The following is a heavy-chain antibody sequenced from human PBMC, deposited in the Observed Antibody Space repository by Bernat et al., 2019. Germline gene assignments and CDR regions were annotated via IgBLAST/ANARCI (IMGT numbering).Heavy chain of an antibody. Sequence: QVQLQESGPGLVKPSQTLSLTCTVSGGSISSGDYYWNWVRQHPGKGLEWIGYIYYSGSTYYNPSLKSRVAISLDTSRIQFSLKLSSVTAADTAVYYCARLGSYCSGGSCYPYYFDYWGQGTLVTVSS. CDR3: ARLGSYCSGGSCYPYYFDY. D-gene: IGHD2-15*01. J-gene: IGHJ4*02. CDR2: IYYSGST. CDR1: GGSISSGDYY. V-gene: IGHV4-31*03.